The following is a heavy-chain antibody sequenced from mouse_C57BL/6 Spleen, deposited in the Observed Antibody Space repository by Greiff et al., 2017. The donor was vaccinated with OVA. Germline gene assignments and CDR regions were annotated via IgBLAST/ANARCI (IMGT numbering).Heavy chain of an antibody. CDR3: ARREDYGFAY. CDR1: GYTFTDYY. Sequence: VQLQQSGPVLVKPGASVKMSCKASGYTFTDYYMNWVKQSHGKSLEWIGVINPYNGGTSSNQKFKGKATLTVDKSSSTAYMELNSLTSEDSAVYYCARREDYGFAYWGQGTLVTVSA. J-gene: IGHJ3*01. V-gene: IGHV1-19*01. CDR2: INPYNGGT. D-gene: IGHD2-4*01.